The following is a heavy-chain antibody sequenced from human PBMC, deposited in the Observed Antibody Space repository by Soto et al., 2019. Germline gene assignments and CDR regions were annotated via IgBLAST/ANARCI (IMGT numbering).Heavy chain of an antibody. V-gene: IGHV3-23*01. J-gene: IGHJ4*02. CDR3: AQRPLGYGTSIIAY. CDR2: ISSDSGAST. CDR1: GFTFSNHA. Sequence: GGSLRLSCVGSGFTFSNHAMSWVRQAPGKGLEWISAISSDSGASTNYAESVKGRFTISRDNSKKTLFLQMNALRGEDTAVYYCAQRPLGYGTSIIAYSGQGILVTVST. D-gene: IGHD3-16*01.